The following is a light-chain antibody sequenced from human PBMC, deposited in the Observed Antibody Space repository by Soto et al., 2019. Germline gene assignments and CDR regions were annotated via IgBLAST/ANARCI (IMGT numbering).Light chain of an antibody. CDR1: QSVSSSY. CDR3: QQRKNWQVT. CDR2: HTY. J-gene: IGKJ5*01. V-gene: IGKV3D-20*02. Sequence: EIVLTQSPGTLSLSPGERATLSCRASQSVSSSYLAWYQQKPGQAPRLLIYHTYNRATGIPARFSGSGSGTDFTLTIRSLEPEDFAVYYCQQRKNWQVTFGQGTRLEI.